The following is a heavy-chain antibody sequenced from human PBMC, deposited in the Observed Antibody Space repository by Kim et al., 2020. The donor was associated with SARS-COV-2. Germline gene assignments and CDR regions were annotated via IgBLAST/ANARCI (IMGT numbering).Heavy chain of an antibody. V-gene: IGHV3-30*07. CDR3: ARDPGNYDILTGYYPTHDY. J-gene: IGHJ4*02. D-gene: IGHD3-9*01. Sequence: GRFTISRDNYKTTLYLQMNSLRAEDTAVYYCARDPGNYDILTGYYPTHDYWGQGTLVTVSS.